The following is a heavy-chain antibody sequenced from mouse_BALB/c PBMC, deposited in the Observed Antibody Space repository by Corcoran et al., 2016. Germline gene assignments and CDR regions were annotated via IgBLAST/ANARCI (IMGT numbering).Heavy chain of an antibody. CDR1: GFNSKDTY. J-gene: IGHJ1*01. CDR3: ARWDWYFDV. CDR2: IDTANGNT. V-gene: IGHV14-3*02. Sequence: EVQLQQSGAELVKPGASVKLSCTASGFNSKDTYMHWVKQRPEQGLEWIGRIDTANGNTKYDPKFQGKATITADTSSNTAYLQLSSLTSEDTAVYYCARWDWYFDVWGAGTTVTVSS.